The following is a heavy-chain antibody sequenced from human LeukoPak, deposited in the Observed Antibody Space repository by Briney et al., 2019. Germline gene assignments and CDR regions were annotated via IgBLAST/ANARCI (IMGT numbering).Heavy chain of an antibody. Sequence: PSETLSLTCAVYGGSLSGYYWSWIRQPPGKGLEWIGEINHSGSTNYNPSLKSRVTISVDTSKNQFSLKLSSVTAADTAVYYCARGRKPRDLFDYWGQGTLVTVSS. J-gene: IGHJ4*02. D-gene: IGHD1-14*01. V-gene: IGHV4-34*01. CDR1: GGSLSGYY. CDR3: ARGRKPRDLFDY. CDR2: INHSGST.